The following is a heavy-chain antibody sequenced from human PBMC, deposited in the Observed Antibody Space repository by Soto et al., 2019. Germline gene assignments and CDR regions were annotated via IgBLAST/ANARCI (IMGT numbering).Heavy chain of an antibody. V-gene: IGHV3-48*01. CDR2: ISSSSSTI. CDR3: AREHVGYCSSTSCSRGYFDY. D-gene: IGHD2-2*01. Sequence: GGSLRLSCAASGFTFSSYSMNWVRQAPGKGLEWVSYISSSSSTIYYADSVKGRFTISRDNAKNSLYLQMNSLRAEDTAVYYCAREHVGYCSSTSCSRGYFDYWGQGTLVTVSS. CDR1: GFTFSSYS. J-gene: IGHJ4*02.